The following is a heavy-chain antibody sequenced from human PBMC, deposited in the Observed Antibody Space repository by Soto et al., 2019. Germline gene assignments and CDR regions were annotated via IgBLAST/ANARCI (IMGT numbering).Heavy chain of an antibody. CDR3: ARGSKDSYPGSRIFDF. J-gene: IGHJ4*02. V-gene: IGHV3-30-3*01. Sequence: QVQLVESGGGVVQPGRSLRLSCAASGFTFSSYAMHWVRQAPGKGLEWVAVISYDGSNKYYADSVKGRFTISRDNSKNTLYLQMSGLRAEDSAVYYCARGSKDSYPGSRIFDFWGRGTLVTVSS. CDR2: ISYDGSNK. CDR1: GFTFSSYA. D-gene: IGHD3-10*01.